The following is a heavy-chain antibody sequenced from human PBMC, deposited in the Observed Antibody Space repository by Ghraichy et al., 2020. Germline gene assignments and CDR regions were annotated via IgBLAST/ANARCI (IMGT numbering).Heavy chain of an antibody. D-gene: IGHD6-6*01. Sequence: ASVKVSCKASGYTFTGYYMHWVRQAPGQGLEWMGWINPNSGGTNYAQKFQGRVTMTRDTSISTAYMELSRLRSDDTAVYYCARDYRSYTGWFDPWGQGTLVTVSS. J-gene: IGHJ5*02. V-gene: IGHV1-2*02. CDR3: ARDYRSYTGWFDP. CDR2: INPNSGGT. CDR1: GYTFTGYY.